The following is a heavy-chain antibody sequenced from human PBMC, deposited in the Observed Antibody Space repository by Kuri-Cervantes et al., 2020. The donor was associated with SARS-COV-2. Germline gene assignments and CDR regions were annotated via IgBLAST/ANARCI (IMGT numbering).Heavy chain of an antibody. V-gene: IGHV3-23*01. J-gene: IGHJ4*02. CDR3: AKDPTRAILGVGYFFDY. CDR1: EFTVSSYA. Sequence: GESLKISCAASEFTVSSYAMSWVRQAPGKGLEWVSTIASSGSTYYADSVKGRFAISRDNSKNTLYLQMNSLRADDTAVYYCAKDPTRAILGVGYFFDYWGQGTLVTVSS. CDR2: IASSGST. D-gene: IGHD3-3*01.